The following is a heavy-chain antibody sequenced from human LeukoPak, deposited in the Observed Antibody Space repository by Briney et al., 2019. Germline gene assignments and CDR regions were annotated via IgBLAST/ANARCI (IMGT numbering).Heavy chain of an antibody. CDR1: GGSFSGYY. CDR3: ATRPTPPYYYYYMDV. D-gene: IGHD4-23*01. Sequence: SETLSLTCAVYGGSFSGYYWSWIRQPPGKGLERIGEINHSGTTNYNPSLKSRVTISIDTSKNQFSLKLSSVTSADTAVYYCATRPTPPYYYYYMDVWAKGTTVTVSS. V-gene: IGHV4-34*01. J-gene: IGHJ6*03. CDR2: INHSGTT.